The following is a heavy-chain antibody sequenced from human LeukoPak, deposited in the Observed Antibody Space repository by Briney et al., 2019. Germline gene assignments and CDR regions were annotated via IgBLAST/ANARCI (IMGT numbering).Heavy chain of an antibody. CDR3: AKDGSVIAIRRYYYYYYMDV. J-gene: IGHJ6*03. CDR2: ISGSGGST. D-gene: IGHD2-21*01. V-gene: IGHV3-23*01. Sequence: GGSLRLSCAASGFTFSSYAMSWVRQAPGKGLEWVSAISGSGGSTYYADSVKGRFTISRDNSKNTLYLQMNSLRAEDTAVYYCAKDGSVIAIRRYYYYYYMDVWGKGTTVTVSS. CDR1: GFTFSSYA.